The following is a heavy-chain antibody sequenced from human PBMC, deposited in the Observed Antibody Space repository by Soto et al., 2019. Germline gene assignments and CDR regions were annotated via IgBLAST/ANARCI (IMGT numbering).Heavy chain of an antibody. J-gene: IGHJ4*02. CDR2: ISYDGSNK. V-gene: IGHV3-30*18. CDR1: GFTFSSYG. D-gene: IGHD4-17*01. Sequence: QVQLVESGGGVVQPGRSLRLSCAASGFTFSSYGMNWVRQAPGKGLEWVAVISYDGSNKYYADSVKGRFTISRDNSKNPLYLQMNSLRAEDTAVYYCAKELDMTTGYWGQGTLVTVSS. CDR3: AKELDMTTGY.